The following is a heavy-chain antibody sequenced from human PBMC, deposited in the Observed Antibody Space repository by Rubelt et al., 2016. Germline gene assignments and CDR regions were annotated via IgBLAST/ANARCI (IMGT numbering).Heavy chain of an antibody. V-gene: IGHV2-5*02. CDR1: GFSLSTRGVG. D-gene: IGHD6-19*01. CDR3: AHPYNSGWPWFDP. Sequence: QITLKESGPTLVKPTQTLPLTCPFSGFSLSTRGVGVGWIRQPPGKALAWISLIYWAADKRYIPSLKSSPPFTKVSSKNQVVLTMTNMDPVDTATYYCAHPYNSGWPWFDPWGQGTLVTVSS. J-gene: IGHJ5*02. CDR2: IYWAADK.